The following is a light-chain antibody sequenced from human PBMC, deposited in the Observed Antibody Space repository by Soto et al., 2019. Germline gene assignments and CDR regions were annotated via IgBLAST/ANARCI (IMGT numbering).Light chain of an antibody. Sequence: EIVMTQSPATLSVSPGQRATLSCRASQSVSINLAWYQQKPGQPPRLLIYGASTRATGIPASFSGSGSGTEFTLTISSLQSEDCAVYYCQQYNNGPPYTFGQGTKLEIK. CDR3: QQYNNGPPYT. CDR2: GAS. J-gene: IGKJ2*01. V-gene: IGKV3-15*01. CDR1: QSVSIN.